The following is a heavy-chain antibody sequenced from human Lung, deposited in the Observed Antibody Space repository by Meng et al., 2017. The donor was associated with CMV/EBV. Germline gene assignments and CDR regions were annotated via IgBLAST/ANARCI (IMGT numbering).Heavy chain of an antibody. J-gene: IGHJ6*02. CDR3: ARDSSGYAKSFYDYYGLDV. V-gene: IGHV1-18*01. CDR2: ISGYNGDT. Sequence: AXVXVSXXASGYTFTSHGMSWVRQAPGQGLEWMGWISGYNGDTNYAQKLQGRVTMTTDTSTTTVYMELRSLRSDDTAVYYCARDSSGYAKSFYDYYGLDVWGQGXTVTVSS. CDR1: GYTFTSHG. D-gene: IGHD2-2*01.